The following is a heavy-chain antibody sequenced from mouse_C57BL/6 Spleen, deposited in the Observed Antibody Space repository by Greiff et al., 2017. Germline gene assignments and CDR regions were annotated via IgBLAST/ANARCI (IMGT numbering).Heavy chain of an antibody. D-gene: IGHD2-3*01. CDR3: ASGDDLYYAMDY. CDR1: GYTFTSYW. Sequence: QVQLQQPGTELVKPGASVKLSCKASGYTFTSYWMHWVKQRPGQGLEWIGNINPSNGGTNYNEKFKSKATLTVDKSSSTAYMQLSSLTSEDSAVXCGASGDDLYYAMDYWGQGTSVTVSS. J-gene: IGHJ4*01. V-gene: IGHV1-53*01. CDR2: INPSNGGT.